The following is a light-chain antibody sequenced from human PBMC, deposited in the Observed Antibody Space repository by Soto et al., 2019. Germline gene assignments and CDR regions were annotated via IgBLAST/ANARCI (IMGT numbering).Light chain of an antibody. J-gene: IGKJ3*01. CDR2: DAS. Sequence: DIPMTQSPSTLSASVGDRVTITCRASQSISNWLAWYQQKPGKAPKLLIYDASSLESGVPSRFSGSGSGTEFTLTISSLQPDDFATYYCQRQQYNSFLFTFGPGTKVDFK. CDR3: QRQQYNSFLFT. V-gene: IGKV1-5*01. CDR1: QSISNW.